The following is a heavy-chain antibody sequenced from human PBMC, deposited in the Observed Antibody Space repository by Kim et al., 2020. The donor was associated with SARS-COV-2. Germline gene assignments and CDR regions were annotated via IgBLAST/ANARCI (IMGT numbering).Heavy chain of an antibody. CDR2: ISGSGGSR. V-gene: IGHV3-23*01. J-gene: IGHJ4*02. CDR1: GFTFSSYA. D-gene: IGHD3-22*01. CDR3: AKRPNYYETGGYYCDY. Sequence: GGSLRLSCAASGFTFSSYAMAWVRQAPGKGLEYVSTISGSGGSRSHADSVKGRFTISRDNSLNTLYLQMNSLRPEDTAVYYCAKRPNYYETGGYYCDYWGQGTLVTVSS.